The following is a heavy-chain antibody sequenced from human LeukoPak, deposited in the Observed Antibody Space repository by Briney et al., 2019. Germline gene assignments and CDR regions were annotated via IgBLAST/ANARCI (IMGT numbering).Heavy chain of an antibody. D-gene: IGHD2-2*01. CDR1: GFTFSSYA. J-gene: IGHJ4*02. CDR3: AKSGGYQLLSGYFDY. CDR2: ISSNGGST. V-gene: IGHV3-64*01. Sequence: GGSLRLSCAASGFTFSSYAMHWVRQAPGKGLEYVSAISSNGGSTYYANSVKGRFTISRDNSKNTLYLQMNSLRAEDTAVYYCAKSGGYQLLSGYFDYWGQGTLVTVSS.